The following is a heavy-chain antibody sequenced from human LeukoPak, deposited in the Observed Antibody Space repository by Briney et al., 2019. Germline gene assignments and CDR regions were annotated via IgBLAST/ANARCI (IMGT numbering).Heavy chain of an antibody. J-gene: IGHJ5*02. V-gene: IGHV4-38-2*02. Sequence: PSETLSLTCSVSRYSISNGYYWGWIRQPPGKGLEWIGTIYHSGSTYYNPSLQSRVSISVDTSKNQFSLKLSSVTAADTAVYYCAANSSGWDNWFDPWGQGTLVTVSS. CDR3: AANSSGWDNWFDP. D-gene: IGHD6-19*01. CDR1: RYSISNGYY. CDR2: IYHSGST.